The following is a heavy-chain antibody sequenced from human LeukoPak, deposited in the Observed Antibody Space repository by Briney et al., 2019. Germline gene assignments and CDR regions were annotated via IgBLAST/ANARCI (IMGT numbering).Heavy chain of an antibody. CDR3: ARLSRAVADH. CDR2: VYNSGNT. D-gene: IGHD2-2*01. CDR1: GGSISSSGYY. Sequence: PETLSLTCSVSGGSISSSGYYWGWIRQSPGLGLEWIGSVYNSGNTYYNPSVKSRVTIFVDTSKNQFSLKLSSVTAADTALYYCARLSRAVADHWGQGTLVTVSS. J-gene: IGHJ4*02. V-gene: IGHV4-39*01.